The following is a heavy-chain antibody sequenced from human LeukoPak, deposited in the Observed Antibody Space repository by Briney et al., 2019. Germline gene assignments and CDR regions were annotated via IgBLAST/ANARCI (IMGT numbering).Heavy chain of an antibody. CDR3: ARDRAVPAAIHYWYFDL. CDR1: GYTFTSYG. D-gene: IGHD2-2*01. J-gene: IGHJ2*01. Sequence: ASEKVSCKASGYTFTSYGISWVRQAPGQGLEWMGWISAYNGNTNYAQKLQGRVTMTTDTSTSTAYMELRSLRSDDTAVYYCARDRAVPAAIHYWYFDLWGRGTLVTVSS. CDR2: ISAYNGNT. V-gene: IGHV1-18*01.